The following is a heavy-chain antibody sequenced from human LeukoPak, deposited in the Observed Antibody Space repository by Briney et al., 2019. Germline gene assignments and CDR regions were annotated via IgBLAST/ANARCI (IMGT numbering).Heavy chain of an antibody. D-gene: IGHD5-18*01. V-gene: IGHV1-18*01. Sequence: ASVTVSCKPSGYTFISYGISWVRPAPGQGREWMGWISAYKGNTNYAQMLQGRVTMTTDTSTSTAYMELRSLRSDDTAVYYCARGATAMASNDYWGQGTLVTVSS. CDR3: ARGATAMASNDY. J-gene: IGHJ4*02. CDR1: GYTFISYG. CDR2: ISAYKGNT.